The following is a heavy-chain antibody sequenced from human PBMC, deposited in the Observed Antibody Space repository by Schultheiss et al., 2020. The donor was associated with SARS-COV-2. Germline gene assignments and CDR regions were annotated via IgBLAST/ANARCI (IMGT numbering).Heavy chain of an antibody. Sequence: SETLSLTCAVYGGSFSGYYWSWIRQPPGKGLEWIGYIYYSGSTNYNPSVKSRVTMSVDTSKNHFSLKLSSVTAADTAVYYCARRAAEGDYGDLVDYWGQGTLVTVSS. CDR1: GGSFSGYY. CDR2: IYYSGST. J-gene: IGHJ4*02. D-gene: IGHD4-17*01. V-gene: IGHV4-59*12. CDR3: ARRAAEGDYGDLVDY.